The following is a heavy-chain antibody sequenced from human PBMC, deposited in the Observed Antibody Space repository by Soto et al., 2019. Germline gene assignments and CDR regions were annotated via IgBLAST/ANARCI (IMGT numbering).Heavy chain of an antibody. CDR1: GGTFSSYA. CDR2: IIPIFGTA. V-gene: IGHV1-69*13. J-gene: IGHJ4*02. CDR3: ARGVGGSYPPDFDY. Sequence: ASVKVSCKASGGTFSSYAISWVRQAPGQGLEWMGGIIPIFGTANYAQKFQGRVTITADESTSTAYMELSSLRSEDTAVYYCARGVGGSYPPDFDYWGQGTLVTVSS. D-gene: IGHD1-26*01.